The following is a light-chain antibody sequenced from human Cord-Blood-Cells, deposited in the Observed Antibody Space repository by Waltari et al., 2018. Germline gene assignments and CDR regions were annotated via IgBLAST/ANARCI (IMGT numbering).Light chain of an antibody. CDR1: QSVSSY. CDR3: QQRSNWPRT. J-gene: IGKJ5*01. V-gene: IGKV3-11*01. Sequence: EIVFTQSPATLSLSPGERATLSCRSSQSVSSYLAWYQQKPGQAPRLLIYDASHRATGIPARFSGSGSGTDFTLTISSLEPEDFAVYYCQQRSNWPRTFGQGTRLEIK. CDR2: DAS.